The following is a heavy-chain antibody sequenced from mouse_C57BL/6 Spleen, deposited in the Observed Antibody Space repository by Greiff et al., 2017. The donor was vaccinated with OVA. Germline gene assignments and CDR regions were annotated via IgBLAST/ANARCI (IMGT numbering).Heavy chain of an antibody. D-gene: IGHD1-1*01. Sequence: EVQLQQSGAELVRPGASVKLSCTASGFNIKDYYMHWVKQRPEQGLEWIGRIDPEDGDTEYAPKFQGKATMTADTSSNTAYLQLSSLTSEDTAVYYCTTGDGSSSYYFDYWGQGTTLTVSS. V-gene: IGHV14-1*01. CDR3: TTGDGSSSYYFDY. CDR2: IDPEDGDT. J-gene: IGHJ2*01. CDR1: GFNIKDYY.